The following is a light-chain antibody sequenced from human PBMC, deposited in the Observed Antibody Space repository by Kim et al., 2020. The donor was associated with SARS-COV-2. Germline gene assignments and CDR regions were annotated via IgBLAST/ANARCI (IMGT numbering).Light chain of an antibody. J-gene: IGLJ3*02. CDR1: SIDVGSDNY. CDR2: DVS. Sequence: ISSYCSGASIDVGSDNYVSWYQQQTGKDAKNMIYDVSRRPSAGANRFSGYKTGSKASLTTSARQADDEADYYCSKYASGSSTWMFGGGTQLTVL. CDR3: SKYASGSSTWM. V-gene: IGLV2-14*03.